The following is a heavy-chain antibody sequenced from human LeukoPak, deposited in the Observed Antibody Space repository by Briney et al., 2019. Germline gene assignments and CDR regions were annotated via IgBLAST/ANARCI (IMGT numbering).Heavy chain of an antibody. D-gene: IGHD6-13*01. CDR2: IGPDGGTT. CDR3: ARGAQLTDY. Sequence: GGSLRLSCAASGFTFSTYGMHWVRQAPGKGLEYVSGIGPDGGTTYYAKSVKGRFIISRDNSKNMVYLQMGSLTVDDMAVYYCARGAQLTDYWSQGTLVTVSS. CDR1: GFTFSTYG. J-gene: IGHJ4*02. V-gene: IGHV3-64*01.